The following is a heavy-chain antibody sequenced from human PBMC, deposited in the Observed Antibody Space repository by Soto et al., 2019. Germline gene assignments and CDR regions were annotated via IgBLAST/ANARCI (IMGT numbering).Heavy chain of an antibody. V-gene: IGHV3-23*01. CDR1: GFTFSSHA. CDR3: AKLNVDVVATIRVFDY. Sequence: EVQLLESGGGLVQPGGSLRLSCAASGFTFSSHAMSWVRQAPGKGLEYVSAISGSDSGTYYADSVKGRFTISRDNSQNTLYLQMNRLRAEDTAVYYCAKLNVDVVATIRVFDYWGQGTLVTVSS. CDR2: ISGSDSGT. J-gene: IGHJ4*02. D-gene: IGHD5-12*01.